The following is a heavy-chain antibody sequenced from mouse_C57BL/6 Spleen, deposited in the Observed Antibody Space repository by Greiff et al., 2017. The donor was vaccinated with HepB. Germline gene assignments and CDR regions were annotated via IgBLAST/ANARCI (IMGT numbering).Heavy chain of an antibody. Sequence: EVQLQQSGAELVRPGASVKLSCTASGFNIKDDYMHWVKQRPEQGLEWIGWIDPENGDTEYASKFQGKATITADTSSNTAYLQLSSLTSDDTAVYYCTPYGNSYLDYWGQGTTLTVSS. D-gene: IGHD2-1*01. V-gene: IGHV14-4*01. CDR2: IDPENGDT. CDR1: GFNIKDDY. J-gene: IGHJ2*01. CDR3: TPYGNSYLDY.